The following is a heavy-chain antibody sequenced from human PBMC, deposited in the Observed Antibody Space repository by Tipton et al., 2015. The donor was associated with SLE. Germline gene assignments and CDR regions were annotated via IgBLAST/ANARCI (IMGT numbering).Heavy chain of an antibody. D-gene: IGHD2/OR15-2a*01. J-gene: IGHJ3*02. CDR2: IYTSGAT. CDR1: GVSISSSY. Sequence: TLSLTCNVSGVSISSSYWSWIRQPAGKGLEWFGRIYTSGATDDNPSLKSRVTMSVDMSKNQIFLKMTSVTAADCAVYFCARVWLNNAFDIWGQGTRVTVSS. CDR3: ARVWLNNAFDI. V-gene: IGHV4-4*07.